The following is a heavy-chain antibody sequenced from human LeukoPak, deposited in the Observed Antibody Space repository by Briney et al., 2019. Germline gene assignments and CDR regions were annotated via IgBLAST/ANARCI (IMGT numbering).Heavy chain of an antibody. D-gene: IGHD3-10*01. CDR3: ASRGFGELSDPYYYYYMTS. J-gene: IGHJ6*03. CDR2: IYTSGST. CDR1: GGSISSGSYY. V-gene: IGHV4-61*02. Sequence: SQTLSLTCTVSGGSISSGSYYWSWIRQPAGKGLEWIGRIYTSGSTNYNPSLKSRVTISVDTSKNQFSLKLSSVTAADTAVYYCASRGFGELSDPYYYYYMTSGAKGPRSPSP.